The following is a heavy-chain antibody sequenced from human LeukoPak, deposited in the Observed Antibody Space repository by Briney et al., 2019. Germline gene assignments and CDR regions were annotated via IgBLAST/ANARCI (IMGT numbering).Heavy chain of an antibody. CDR2: IYYTGST. Sequence: TSETLSLTCTVSGVSISSYYWSWIRQPPGKGLEWIGYIYYTGSTNYNPSLKSRVTISVDTSKNQFSLKLSSVTAADTAVYYCARTERDYGDYYYGVDVWGQGTTVTVSS. CDR3: ARTERDYGDYYYGVDV. D-gene: IGHD4-17*01. CDR1: GVSISSYY. J-gene: IGHJ6*02. V-gene: IGHV4-59*01.